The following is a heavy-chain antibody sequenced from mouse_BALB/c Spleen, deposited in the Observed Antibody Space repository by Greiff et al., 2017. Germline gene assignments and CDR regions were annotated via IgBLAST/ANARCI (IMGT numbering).Heavy chain of an antibody. CDR2: FRNKANGYTT. Sequence: VRLVGSGGGLVHPGGSLRLSCALSGFTFTDYYISWFRQPPGKALEWLGLFRNKANGYTTEYSASVKGRFTISRDNSQSILYLQMNTLRAEDSATYYCARWLLRGDYWGQGTSVTVSS. CDR1: GFTFTDYY. CDR3: ARWLLRGDY. V-gene: IGHV7-3*02. J-gene: IGHJ4*01. D-gene: IGHD2-3*01.